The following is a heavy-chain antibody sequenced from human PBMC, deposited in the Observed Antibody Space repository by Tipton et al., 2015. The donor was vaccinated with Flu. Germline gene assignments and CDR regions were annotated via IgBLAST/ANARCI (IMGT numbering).Heavy chain of an antibody. CDR1: GGSISSGSYY. D-gene: IGHD5-18*01. J-gene: IGHJ4*02. Sequence: TLSLTCTVSGGSISSGSYYWSWIRQPAGKGLEWIGRIYTSGSTNYNPSLKCRVTISVDTSKNQFSLKLSSVTAADTAVYYCARGRGYSYGYYPSWGQGTLVTVSS. V-gene: IGHV4-61*02. CDR3: ARGRGYSYGYYPS. CDR2: IYTSGST.